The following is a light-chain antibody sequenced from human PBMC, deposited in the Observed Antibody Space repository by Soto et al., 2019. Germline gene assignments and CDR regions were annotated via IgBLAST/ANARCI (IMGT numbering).Light chain of an antibody. J-gene: IGLJ2*01. V-gene: IGLV6-57*02. Sequence: NFMLTQPHSVSESPGKTVTISCAASSGSIASNYVQWYLQRPGSAPTLMIYEGNQRPSGVPDRFSGSIDSSSNSASLTISALKTEDEADYYCQSYDSSSHVVFGGGTKVTVL. CDR3: QSYDSSSHVV. CDR2: EGN. CDR1: SGSIASNY.